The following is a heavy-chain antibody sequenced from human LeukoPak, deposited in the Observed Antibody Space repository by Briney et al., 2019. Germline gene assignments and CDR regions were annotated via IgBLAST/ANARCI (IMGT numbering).Heavy chain of an antibody. D-gene: IGHD5/OR15-5a*01. CDR3: ARVASKGGMDV. Sequence: PSETLSLTCSVSGGAIGSYHSSWIRQPPGKGLEWIGHVHYTWNTKYNPSLTGRVSISLDRSKNQFSLSLSSLTAADTAVYYCARVASKGGMDVWGQGTTVIVSS. CDR1: GGAIGSYH. CDR2: VHYTWNT. V-gene: IGHV4-59*01. J-gene: IGHJ6*02.